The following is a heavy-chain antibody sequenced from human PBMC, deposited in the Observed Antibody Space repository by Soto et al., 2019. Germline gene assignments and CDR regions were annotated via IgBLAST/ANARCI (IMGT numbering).Heavy chain of an antibody. CDR2: SKTKGNGYAT. Sequence: EVQLVESGEGLVQPGGSLRLSCAAAGFTCSDYYMDGVRYTPSKGLEWVGRSKTKGNGYATYYAASVKGRFTISRDDSKNSLYLEMNSLQTEDTAVYYCARDQYGSYDYWGQGTLVTVSS. V-gene: IGHV3-72*01. D-gene: IGHD3-10*01. J-gene: IGHJ4*02. CDR3: ARDQYGSYDY. CDR1: GFTCSDYY.